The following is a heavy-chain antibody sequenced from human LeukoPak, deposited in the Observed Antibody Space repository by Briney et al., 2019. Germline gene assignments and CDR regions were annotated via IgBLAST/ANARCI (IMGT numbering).Heavy chain of an antibody. CDR2: VKQDGSEK. CDR3: ARVWDGSGTYYNSLIDC. CDR1: GFTFSGYW. V-gene: IGHV3-7*05. D-gene: IGHD3-10*01. J-gene: IGHJ4*02. Sequence: GGSLRLSCAAPGFTFSGYWMSWVRQAPGKGLEWVANVKQDGSEKYYVDSVKGRFTISRDNAKNSLYLQMNSLRAEDTAMYYCARVWDGSGTYYNSLIDCWGQGTLVTVSS.